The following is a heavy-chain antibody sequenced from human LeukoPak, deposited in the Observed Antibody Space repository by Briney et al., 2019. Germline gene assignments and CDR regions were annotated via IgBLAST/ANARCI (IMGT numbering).Heavy chain of an antibody. CDR1: GFTFSSYA. CDR3: VRHLSGYGFDYRVLDS. CDR2: ISYDGSNK. D-gene: IGHD5-18*01. V-gene: IGHV3-30-3*01. Sequence: GGSLRLSCAASGFTFSSYAMHWVRQAPGKGLEWVAVISYDGSNKYYADSVKGRFTISRDNSKNTLYLQMNSLKASDTAMYFCVRHLSGYGFDYRVLDSWGQGTLVTVSS. J-gene: IGHJ4*02.